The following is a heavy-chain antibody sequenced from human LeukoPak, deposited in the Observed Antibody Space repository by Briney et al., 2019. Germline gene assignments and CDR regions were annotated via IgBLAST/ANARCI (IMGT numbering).Heavy chain of an antibody. D-gene: IGHD4-17*01. J-gene: IGHJ6*02. CDR2: IIPIFGTA. CDR1: GGTFSSYA. CDR3: ARDRATPYGDYYYGMDV. Sequence: SVKVSCKASGGTFSSYAISWVRQAPGQGLEWMGGIIPIFGTANYAQKFQGRVTITADESTSTAYMELSSLRSEDTAVYYCARDRATPYGDYYYGMDVWGQGTTVIVSS. V-gene: IGHV1-69*13.